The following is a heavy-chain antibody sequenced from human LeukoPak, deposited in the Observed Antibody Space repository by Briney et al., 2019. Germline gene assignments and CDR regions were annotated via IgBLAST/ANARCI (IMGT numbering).Heavy chain of an antibody. CDR2: IIVGSGAT. V-gene: IGHV1-58*02. CDR1: GYTFTSYD. CDR3: AADLSNPRMGASYLDS. D-gene: IGHD3-16*01. Sequence: SVKVSCKASGYTFTSYDINWVRQATGQRLEWIGWIIVGSGATKCAQDFQERVTITRDLSTSTLYMELRSLTSEDTAVYYCAADLSNPRMGASYLDSWGQGTLVTVSS. J-gene: IGHJ4*02.